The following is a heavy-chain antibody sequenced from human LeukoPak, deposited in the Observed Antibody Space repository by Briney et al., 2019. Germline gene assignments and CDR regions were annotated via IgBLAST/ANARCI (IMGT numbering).Heavy chain of an antibody. CDR3: AKGGYSSSWSEYFQH. J-gene: IGHJ1*01. CDR2: ISYDGSNK. V-gene: IGHV3-30*18. D-gene: IGHD6-13*01. CDR1: GFTFSSYG. Sequence: PGGSLRLSCAASGFTFSSYGMHWVRQAPGKGLEWVAVISYDGSNKYYADSVKGRFTISRDNSKNTLYLQMNSLRAEDTAVYYCAKGGYSSSWSEYFQHWGQGTLVTVSS.